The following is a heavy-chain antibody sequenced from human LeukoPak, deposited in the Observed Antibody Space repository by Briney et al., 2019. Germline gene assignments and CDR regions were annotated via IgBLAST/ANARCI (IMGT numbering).Heavy chain of an antibody. J-gene: IGHJ4*02. CDR3: ARDDRYTSWN. CDR2: IDSTSRYI. CDR1: GFTISSYTFGSYT. Sequence: GGSLRLSCAASGFTISSYTFGSYTMNRVRQAPGKGLEWLASIDSTSRYIYYTDSVKGRFTISKDNANSSLHLQMNSLRVEDTAVYYCARDDRYTSWNWGQGTLVTVSS. V-gene: IGHV3-21*01. D-gene: IGHD5-18*01.